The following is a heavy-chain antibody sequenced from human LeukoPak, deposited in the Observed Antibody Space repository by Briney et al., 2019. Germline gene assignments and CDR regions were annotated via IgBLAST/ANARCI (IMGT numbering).Heavy chain of an antibody. Sequence: GGSLRLSCAASGFTFSIYCMHWVRQAPGKGLVWVSRIKGDGTGASYADSVQGRFTISRDNAENTLYLQMNSLRAEDTAVYFCARDQNGPYYYMDAWGKGTTVTVSS. CDR2: IKGDGTGA. J-gene: IGHJ6*03. CDR3: ARDQNGPYYYMDA. D-gene: IGHD2-8*01. V-gene: IGHV3-74*01. CDR1: GFTFSIYC.